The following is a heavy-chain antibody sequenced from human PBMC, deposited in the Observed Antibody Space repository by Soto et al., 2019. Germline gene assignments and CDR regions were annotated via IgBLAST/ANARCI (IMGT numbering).Heavy chain of an antibody. J-gene: IGHJ6*02. CDR1: GGSFSGYY. CDR2: INHSGST. D-gene: IGHD4-4*01. V-gene: IGHV4-34*01. CDR3: AKLQSSYYYGMDV. Sequence: SETLSLTCAVYGGSFSGYYWSWIRQPPGKGLEWIGEINHSGSTNYNPSLKSRVTISVDTSKNQFSLKLSSVTAADTAVYYCAKLQSSYYYGMDVWGQGTTVTVSS.